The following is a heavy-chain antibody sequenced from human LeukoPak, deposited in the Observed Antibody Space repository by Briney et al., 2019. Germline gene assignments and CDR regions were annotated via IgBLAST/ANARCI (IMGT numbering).Heavy chain of an antibody. CDR2: ISAYNGNT. V-gene: IGHV1-18*01. CDR3: VRRRQLWLYFDY. D-gene: IGHD5-18*01. J-gene: IGHJ4*02. Sequence: GESLKVSCKASGYTFTSYGISWVRQAPGQGLEWMGWISAYNGNTNYAQKLQGRVTMTTDTSTSTAYMELRSLRSDDTAVYYCVRRRQLWLYFDYWGQGTLVTVSS. CDR1: GYTFTSYG.